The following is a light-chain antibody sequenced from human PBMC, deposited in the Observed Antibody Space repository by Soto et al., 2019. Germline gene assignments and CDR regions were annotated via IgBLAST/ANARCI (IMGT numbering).Light chain of an antibody. J-gene: IGLJ2*01. CDR1: SSDIGGYNY. CDR3: SSYTNSGTLV. V-gene: IGLV2-14*01. Sequence: QSVLTQPASVSGSPGQSITIPCSGTSSDIGGYNYVAWHQQHPGKAPKLVIYDVSNRPSGVSNRFSGSKSGNTPSLTISGLQAEDEADYYCSSYTNSGTLVFGGGTKVTVL. CDR2: DVS.